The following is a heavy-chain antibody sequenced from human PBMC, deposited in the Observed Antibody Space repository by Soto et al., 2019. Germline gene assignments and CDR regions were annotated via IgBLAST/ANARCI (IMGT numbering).Heavy chain of an antibody. Sequence: SETLSLTCTVSDGSISSGGYYWSWIRQHPGKGLEWIGYIYYSGSTYYNPSLKSRVTISVDTSKNQFSLKLSSVTAADTAVYYCARESYDSSGYYYLNYYYYGMDVWGQGTTVTVSS. V-gene: IGHV4-31*03. D-gene: IGHD3-22*01. J-gene: IGHJ6*02. CDR3: ARESYDSSGYYYLNYYYYGMDV. CDR2: IYYSGST. CDR1: DGSISSGGYY.